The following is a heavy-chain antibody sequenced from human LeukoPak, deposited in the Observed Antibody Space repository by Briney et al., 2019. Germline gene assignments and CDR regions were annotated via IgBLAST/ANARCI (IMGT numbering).Heavy chain of an antibody. J-gene: IGHJ4*02. V-gene: IGHV3-23*01. D-gene: IGHD3-16*01. CDR1: GFTFSSYA. CDR2: ISGSGGST. Sequence: GGSLRLSCAASGFTFSSYAMSWVRQAPGKGPEWVSAISGSGGSTYYADSVKGRFTISRDNTNNTLFLQMNSLRAEDTALYYCARDWGSSRTNDYWGQGILVTVSS. CDR3: ARDWGSSRTNDY.